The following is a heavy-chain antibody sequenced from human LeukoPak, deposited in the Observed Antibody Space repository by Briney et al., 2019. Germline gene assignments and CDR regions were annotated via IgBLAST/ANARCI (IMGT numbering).Heavy chain of an antibody. CDR2: TYSDGNT. V-gene: IGHV3-53*01. Sequence: GGSLRLSCAVSGFTVSSSYMTWVRQAPGKGLEWVSITYSDGNTYYAESVKGRFTVSRGYSKNTLYLQMNSLRVEDTAMYYCARDLSYFDYWGQGTLVTVSS. D-gene: IGHD2/OR15-2a*01. CDR1: GFTVSSSY. J-gene: IGHJ4*02. CDR3: ARDLSYFDY.